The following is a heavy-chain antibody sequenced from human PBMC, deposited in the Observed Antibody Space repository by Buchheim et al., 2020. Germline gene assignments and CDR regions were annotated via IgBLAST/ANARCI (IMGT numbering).Heavy chain of an antibody. CDR1: GFTFSSYG. V-gene: IGHV3-30*03. Sequence: QVQLVESGGGVVQPGRSLRLSCAASGFTFSSYGMHWVRQAQGKGLEWVAVISYDGSNKYYADSVKGRFTISRDNSKNTLYLQMNSPRAEDTGVYYCAIDGAAMAYYYYYGVDVGGRGTT. CDR2: ISYDGSNK. D-gene: IGHD5-18*01. CDR3: AIDGAAMAYYYYYGVDV. J-gene: IGHJ6*02.